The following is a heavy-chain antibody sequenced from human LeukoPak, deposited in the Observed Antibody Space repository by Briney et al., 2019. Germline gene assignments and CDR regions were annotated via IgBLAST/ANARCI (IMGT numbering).Heavy chain of an antibody. CDR3: ARDPAFRGAQMEY. CDR1: GYTLTSYG. V-gene: IGHV1-18*01. D-gene: IGHD3-10*01. Sequence: ASGKVSCKASGYTLTSYGFSWVRQAPGQGLEWMGWISGYNGNTNYAQNLQGRVTMTIDTSTSTAYMELRSLRSDDTAVYYCARDPAFRGAQMEYWGQGTLVTVSS. J-gene: IGHJ4*02. CDR2: ISGYNGNT.